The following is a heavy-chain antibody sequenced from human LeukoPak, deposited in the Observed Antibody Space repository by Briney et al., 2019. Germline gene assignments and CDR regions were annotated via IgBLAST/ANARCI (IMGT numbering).Heavy chain of an antibody. D-gene: IGHD3-3*01. Sequence: SETLSLTCTVSGGSISSSSYYWGWIRQPPGKGLEWIGSIYYSGSTYYNPSLKSRVTISVDTSKNQFSLKLSSVTAADTAVYYCARETVLRFLEWLENAFDIWGQGTMVTVSS. CDR2: IYYSGST. CDR1: GGSISSSSYY. V-gene: IGHV4-39*07. J-gene: IGHJ3*02. CDR3: ARETVLRFLEWLENAFDI.